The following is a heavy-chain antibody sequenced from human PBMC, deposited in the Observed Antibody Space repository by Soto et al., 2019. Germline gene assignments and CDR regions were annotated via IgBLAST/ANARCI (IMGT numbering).Heavy chain of an antibody. D-gene: IGHD2-21*01. J-gene: IGHJ4*02. Sequence: ASVKVSCKASGYTFSDYYIHWVRPAPGQGLEWMGWINPNNGGTNYAQRFQGWVTMTRDTSINTAYMELSSLKSDDTAMYYCARDVIQMGTTRYQFDYWGQGTLVTVSS. V-gene: IGHV1-2*04. CDR1: GYTFSDYY. CDR2: INPNNGGT. CDR3: ARDVIQMGTTRYQFDY.